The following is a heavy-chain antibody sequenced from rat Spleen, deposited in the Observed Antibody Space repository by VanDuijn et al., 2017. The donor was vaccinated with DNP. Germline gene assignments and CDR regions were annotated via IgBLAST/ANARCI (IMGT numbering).Heavy chain of an antibody. J-gene: IGHJ4*01. CDR3: TRRFRDTRAMDA. Sequence: EVQLVESGGDLVQPGRSLKLSCVASGFTFNNYWMTWIRQVPGKGLEWVASITSSGGSTYYPDSVKGRFTISRDNAKNTLYLQMNSLRSEDTATYYCTRRFRDTRAMDAWGQGISVTVSS. D-gene: IGHD4-3*01. V-gene: IGHV5-31*01. CDR2: ITSSGGST. CDR1: GFTFNNYW.